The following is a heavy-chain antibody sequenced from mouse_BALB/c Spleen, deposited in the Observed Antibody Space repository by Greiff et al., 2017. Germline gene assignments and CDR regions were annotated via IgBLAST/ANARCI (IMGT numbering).Heavy chain of an antibody. CDR2: ISSGSSTI. Sequence: EVQRVESGGGLVQPGGSRKLSCAASGFTFSSFGMHWVRQAPEKGLEWVAYISSGSSTIYYADTVKGRFTISRDNPKNTLFLQMTSLRSEDTAMYYCARSFFAYWGQGTLVTVSA. CDR1: GFTFSSFG. J-gene: IGHJ3*01. CDR3: ARSFFAY. V-gene: IGHV5-17*02.